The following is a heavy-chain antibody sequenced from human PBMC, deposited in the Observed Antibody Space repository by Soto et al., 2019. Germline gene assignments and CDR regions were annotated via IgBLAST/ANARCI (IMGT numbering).Heavy chain of an antibody. Sequence: SQTLSLTCAISWGSVSSNTATWNWVRQSPSRGLEWLGRTYYRSNWNFDYALSVKSRITINPDTSKNQFSLQLNSLTPEDTAVYYCAGELDIHHGLGYWGPGTSVTVSS. CDR2: TYYRSNWNF. CDR3: AGELDIHHGLGY. D-gene: IGHD3-3*02. CDR1: WGSVSSNTAT. J-gene: IGHJ4*02. V-gene: IGHV6-1*01.